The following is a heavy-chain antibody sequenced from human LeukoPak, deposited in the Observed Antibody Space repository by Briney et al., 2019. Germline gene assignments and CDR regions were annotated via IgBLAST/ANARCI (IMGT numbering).Heavy chain of an antibody. Sequence: PSETLSLTCSVSGVSTSDSNYYWNWVRQPPGQGLEWIGNIYNTVRATYNPSLKSRVTISVDTSKNQFSLHLNSVTAADTAVYFCASSRGHWGQGTLVTGSS. V-gene: IGHV4-61*01. D-gene: IGHD2-2*01. CDR3: ASSRGH. J-gene: IGHJ4*02. CDR1: GVSTSDSNYY. CDR2: IYNTVRA.